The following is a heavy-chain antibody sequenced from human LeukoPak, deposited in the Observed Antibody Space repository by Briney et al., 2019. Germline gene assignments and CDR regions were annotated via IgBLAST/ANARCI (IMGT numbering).Heavy chain of an antibody. V-gene: IGHV1-69*05. CDR3: ARRPSSGYYAFDI. CDR2: IIPIFGTA. Sequence: SVKVSCKASGGTFSSYAISWVRQAPGQGLEWMGGIIPIFGTANYAQKFQGRVTITTDESTSTAYMELSSLRSEDTAVYYCARRPSSGYYAFDIWGQGTMVTVPS. CDR1: GGTFSSYA. D-gene: IGHD3-22*01. J-gene: IGHJ3*02.